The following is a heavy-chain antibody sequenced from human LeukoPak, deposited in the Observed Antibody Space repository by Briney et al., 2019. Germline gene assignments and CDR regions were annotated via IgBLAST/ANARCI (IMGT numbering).Heavy chain of an antibody. CDR1: GGSINGY. J-gene: IGHJ5*02. CDR2: IHYTGTT. V-gene: IGHV4-59*08. Sequence: SETLSLTCTVSGGSINGYWSWIRQPPGKGLEWIAYIHYTGTTNLNPSLESRVTMSVDTSNNRVSLTLNSVTAADTAVYYCARHSTDSVGGGWLDPWGQGTLVTVSS. CDR3: ARHSTDSVGGGWLDP. D-gene: IGHD2-15*01.